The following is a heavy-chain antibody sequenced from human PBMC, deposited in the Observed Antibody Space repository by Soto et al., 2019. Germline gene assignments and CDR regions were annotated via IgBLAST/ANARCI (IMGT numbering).Heavy chain of an antibody. CDR3: AKGLFPQGFWSGPDFDYYGMDV. J-gene: IGHJ6*02. CDR2: ISYDGSNK. CDR1: GFTFSSYG. Sequence: QVQLVESGGGVVQPGRSLRLSCAASGFTFSSYGMHWVRQAPGKGLEWVAVISYDGSNKYYADSVKGRFTISRDNSKNTLYLQMNSLRAEDTAVYYCAKGLFPQGFWSGPDFDYYGMDVWGQGTTVTVSS. D-gene: IGHD3-3*01. V-gene: IGHV3-30*18.